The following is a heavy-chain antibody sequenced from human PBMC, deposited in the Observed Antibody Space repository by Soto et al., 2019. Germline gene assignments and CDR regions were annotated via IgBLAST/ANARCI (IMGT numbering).Heavy chain of an antibody. CDR1: GFTLSDYY. V-gene: IGHV3-11*01. CDR3: ARVPRYFDWYAFDI. CDR2: ISSSGSTI. Sequence: GGSLRLSCAASGFTLSDYYMSWIRQAPGKGLEWVSYISSSGSTIYYADSVKGRFTISRDNAKNSLYLQMNSLRAEDTAVYYCARVPRYFDWYAFDIWGQGTMVTVSS. D-gene: IGHD3-9*01. J-gene: IGHJ3*02.